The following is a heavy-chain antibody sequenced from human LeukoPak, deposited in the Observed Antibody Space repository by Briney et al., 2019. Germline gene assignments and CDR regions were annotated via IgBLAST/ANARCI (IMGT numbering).Heavy chain of an antibody. CDR3: ARAVYGDYFDP. CDR1: GGSISSYY. J-gene: IGHJ5*02. D-gene: IGHD4-17*01. V-gene: IGHV4-59*01. Sequence: SETLSLTCTVSGGSISSYYWSWIRQHPGKGLEWIGYIYYSGSTNYNPSLKSRVTISVDTSKNQFSLKLSSVTAADTAVYYCARAVYGDYFDPWGQGTLVTVSS. CDR2: IYYSGST.